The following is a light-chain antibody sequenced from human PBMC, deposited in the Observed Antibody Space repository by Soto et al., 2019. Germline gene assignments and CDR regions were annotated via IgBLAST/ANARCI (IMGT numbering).Light chain of an antibody. CDR3: QQYKSYKT. CDR2: DAT. V-gene: IGKV1-5*01. J-gene: IGKJ1*01. Sequence: DIPMTQSPSTLSASVGDRGTITCRASQTISSGLAWYQQKPGKAPKGLIYDATTLESVVPSRFSGSGSGTEFTLPILSLPPDDFPAYYCQQYKSYKTFGQGTKVEIK. CDR1: QTISSG.